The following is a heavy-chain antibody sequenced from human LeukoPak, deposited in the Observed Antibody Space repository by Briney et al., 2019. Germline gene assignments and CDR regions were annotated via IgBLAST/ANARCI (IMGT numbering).Heavy chain of an antibody. D-gene: IGHD2-2*01. V-gene: IGHV3-23*01. CDR2: ISGSAGSI. CDR1: GFTFSNYA. J-gene: IGHJ3*02. Sequence: GGSLRLSCATSGFTFSNYAMNWVRQAPGKGLEWVSAISGSAGSIYYADSVKGRFTISRDNAKNSLYLQMNSLRAEDTAVYYCARGDIVVVPAALKAFDIWGQGTMVTVSS. CDR3: ARGDIVVVPAALKAFDI.